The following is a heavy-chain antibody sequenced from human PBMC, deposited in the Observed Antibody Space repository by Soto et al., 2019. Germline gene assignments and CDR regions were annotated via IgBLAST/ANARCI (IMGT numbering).Heavy chain of an antibody. CDR2: IIPIFGTA. D-gene: IGHD2-2*01. V-gene: IGHV1-69*01. CDR1: GGTFSSYA. CDR3: ARGRIVVVPAGWYFDL. J-gene: IGHJ2*01. Sequence: QVQLVQSGAEVKKPGSSVKVSCKASGGTFSSYAISWVRQAPGQGLEWMGGIIPIFGTANYAQKFQGRVTITADESMSTAYMELSSLRSEDTAVYYCARGRIVVVPAGWYFDLWGRGTLVTVSS.